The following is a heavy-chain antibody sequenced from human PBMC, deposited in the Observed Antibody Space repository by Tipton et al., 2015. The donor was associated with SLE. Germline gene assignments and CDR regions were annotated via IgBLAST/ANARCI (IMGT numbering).Heavy chain of an antibody. V-gene: IGHV4-34*01. D-gene: IGHD3-3*01. CDR1: GGSFGDYF. Sequence: TLSLTCAVYGGSFGDYFWTWIRQSPGKGLEWIGDVNHSGSTDYHPSLKSRVTMSVDTSKNQFSLKLTSVTAADTALYYCARCTIFGVVRGSFDSWGQGTLVTVS. CDR2: VNHSGST. CDR3: ARCTIFGVVRGSFDS. J-gene: IGHJ4*02.